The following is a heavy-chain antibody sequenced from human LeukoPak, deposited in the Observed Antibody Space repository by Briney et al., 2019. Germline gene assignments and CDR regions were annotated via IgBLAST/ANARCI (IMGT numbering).Heavy chain of an antibody. J-gene: IGHJ3*02. CDR3: ATDQARNYLDAFDI. Sequence: ASVKVSCKVSGYTLTELSMHWVRQAPGKGLEWMGGFDPEDGETIYAQKFQGRVTMTVDTSTDTAYMELSSLRSEDTAVYYCATDQARNYLDAFDIWGQGTMVTVSS. CDR1: GYTLTELS. CDR2: FDPEDGET. V-gene: IGHV1-24*01. D-gene: IGHD1-7*01.